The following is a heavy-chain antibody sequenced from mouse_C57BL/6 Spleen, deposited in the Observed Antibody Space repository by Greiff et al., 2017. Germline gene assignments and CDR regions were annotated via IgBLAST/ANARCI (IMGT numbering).Heavy chain of an antibody. CDR3: ARRDYYGSSSLDY. D-gene: IGHD1-1*01. CDR2: ISSGGSYT. Sequence: EVTLVESGGDLVKPGGSLKLSCAASGFTFSSYGMSWVRQTPDKRLEWVATISSGGSYTYYPDSVKGRFTISRDNAKNTLYLQMSSLKSEDTAMYYCARRDYYGSSSLDYWGQGTTLTGSS. V-gene: IGHV5-6*02. CDR1: GFTFSSYG. J-gene: IGHJ2*01.